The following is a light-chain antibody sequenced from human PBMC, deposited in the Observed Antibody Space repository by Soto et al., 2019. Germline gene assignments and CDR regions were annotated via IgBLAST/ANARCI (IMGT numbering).Light chain of an antibody. CDR3: QQTFITPPLT. V-gene: IGKV1-39*01. J-gene: IGKJ4*01. CDR1: QSISTY. Sequence: DIQMTQSPSSLSASIGDRITITCRASQSISTYLNWYQQKPGKAPSLLIYGASTLQSGVPSRFSGSGSATDFNLTISSLQPEDFATYYCQQTFITPPLTFGGGTKVEIK. CDR2: GAS.